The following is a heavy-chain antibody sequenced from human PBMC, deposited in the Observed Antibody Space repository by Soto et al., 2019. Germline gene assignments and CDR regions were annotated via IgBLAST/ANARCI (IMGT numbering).Heavy chain of an antibody. D-gene: IGHD2-15*01. CDR3: ARRGYGRRWPNVYMDV. CDR2: IYSGGST. CDR1: GFTVSSNY. V-gene: IGHV3-66*04. Sequence: PGGSLRLSCAASGFTVSSNYMSWVRQAPGKGLEWVSVIYSGGSTYYADSVKGRFTISRDNSKNTLYLQMNSLRAEDTALYYCARRGYGRRWPNVYMDVWGKGTTVTVSS. J-gene: IGHJ6*03.